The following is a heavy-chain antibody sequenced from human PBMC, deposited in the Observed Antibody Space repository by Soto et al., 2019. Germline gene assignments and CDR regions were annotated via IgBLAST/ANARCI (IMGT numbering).Heavy chain of an antibody. J-gene: IGHJ4*02. D-gene: IGHD7-27*01. CDR2: IKQDGSEK. CDR3: ARSWGLYLHY. CDR1: GFTFSSYW. Sequence: GGSLRLSCVASGFTFSSYWMSWVRQAPGKGLEWVANIKQDGSEKYYVDSVKGRFTISRDNAKNSLYLQMNSLRAEDTAVYYCARSWGLYLHYWGQGTLVTVSS. V-gene: IGHV3-7*01.